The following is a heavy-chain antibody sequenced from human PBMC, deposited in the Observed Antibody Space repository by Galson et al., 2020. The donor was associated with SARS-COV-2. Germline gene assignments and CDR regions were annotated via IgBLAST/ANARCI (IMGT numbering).Heavy chain of an antibody. V-gene: IGHV3-7*03. CDR3: ARDVGLSLYSSGWYYYYYYMDV. J-gene: IGHJ6*03. Sequence: GGSLRLSCAASGFTFSSYWMSWVRQAPGKGLEWVAHIKQDGSETYYVDSVKGRFTISRDNAKNSLYLQMNSLRAEDTAVYYCARDVGLSLYSSGWYYYYYYMDVWGKGTTVTVSS. CDR1: GFTFSSYW. CDR2: IKQDGSET. D-gene: IGHD6-19*01.